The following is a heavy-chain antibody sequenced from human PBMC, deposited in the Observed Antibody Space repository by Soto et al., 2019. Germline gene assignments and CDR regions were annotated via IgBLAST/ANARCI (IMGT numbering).Heavy chain of an antibody. V-gene: IGHV3-21*01. J-gene: IGHJ6*02. Sequence: GGSLRLSCAASGFTFSSYSMNWVRQAPGKGLEWVSSISSSSSYIYYADSVKGRFTISRDNAKNSLYLQMNSLRAEDTAVYYCASVSPYYYYYGMDVWGQGTTVTVSS. CDR1: GFTFSSYS. CDR3: ASVSPYYYYYGMDV. CDR2: ISSSSSYI. D-gene: IGHD2-8*01.